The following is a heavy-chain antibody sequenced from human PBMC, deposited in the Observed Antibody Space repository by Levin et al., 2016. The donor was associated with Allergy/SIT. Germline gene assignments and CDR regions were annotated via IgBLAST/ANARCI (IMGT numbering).Heavy chain of an antibody. D-gene: IGHD3-9*01. V-gene: IGHV5-10-1*01. CDR3: ARHWPGTSTGYQTDY. J-gene: IGHJ4*02. CDR2: IDPSGSRT. Sequence: GESLKISCQGSGYSFTTYWITWVRQMPGKGLEWMGTIDPSGSRTNYSPSVQGHVTMSADRSTGTAYLQWSSLEASDSAVYYCARHWPGTSTGYQTDYWGQGTLVTVSS. CDR1: GYSFTTYW.